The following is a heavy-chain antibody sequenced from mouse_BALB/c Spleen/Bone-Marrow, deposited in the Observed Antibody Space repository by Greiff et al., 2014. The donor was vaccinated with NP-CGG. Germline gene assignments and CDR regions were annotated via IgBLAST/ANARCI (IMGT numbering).Heavy chain of an antibody. D-gene: IGHD2-3*01. CDR1: GFTFTDYY. CDR3: ARDMGGLLFDY. J-gene: IGHJ2*01. Sequence: EVQVVESGGGLIQPGGSLRLSCATSGFTFTDYYMTWVRQPPGKALEWLGFIRNKANGYTTEYSASVKGRFTISRDNSQSILYLQMNTLRAEDSATYYCARDMGGLLFDYWGQGTTLTVSS. CDR2: IRNKANGYTT. V-gene: IGHV7-3*02.